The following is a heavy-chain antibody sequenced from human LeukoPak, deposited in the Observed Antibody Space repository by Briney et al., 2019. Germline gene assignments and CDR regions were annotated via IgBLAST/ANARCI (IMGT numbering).Heavy chain of an antibody. J-gene: IGHJ3*02. CDR1: GFTFSSYG. CDR2: IWYDGSNK. CDR3: ARDRRLGAFDI. D-gene: IGHD3-16*01. Sequence: GGSLRLSCAASGFTFSSYGMHWVRQAPGKGLEWVAVIWYDGSNKYYADPVKGRFTISRDNSKNTLYLQMNSLRAEDTAVYYCARDRRLGAFDIWGQGTMVTVSS. V-gene: IGHV3-33*01.